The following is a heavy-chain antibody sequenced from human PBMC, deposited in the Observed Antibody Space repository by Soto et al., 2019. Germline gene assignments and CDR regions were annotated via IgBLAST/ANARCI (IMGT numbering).Heavy chain of an antibody. D-gene: IGHD3-22*01. CDR2: IIPIFGTA. CDR1: GGTFSSYA. J-gene: IGHJ5*02. Sequence: QVQLVQSGAEVKKPGSSVKVSCKASGGTFSSYAISWVRQAPGQGLEWMGGIIPIFGTANYAQKFQGRVTITADESTSTAYMEMSSLRCEETAVYYCARSDSSGYYYSNWFDPWGQGTLVTVSS. CDR3: ARSDSSGYYYSNWFDP. V-gene: IGHV1-69*01.